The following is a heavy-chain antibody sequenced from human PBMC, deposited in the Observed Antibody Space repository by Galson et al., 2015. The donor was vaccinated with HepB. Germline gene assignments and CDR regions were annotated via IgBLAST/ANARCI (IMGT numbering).Heavy chain of an antibody. V-gene: IGHV3-11*05. CDR3: ARDRYDSDGSNWFDP. D-gene: IGHD3-22*01. Sequence: SLRLSCAASGFTFSDYYMSWIRQAPGKGLEWVSHVSSSGVHTNYADSVKGRFTISRDNAKNSLYLQMNSLRAEDTAVYYCARDRYDSDGSNWFDPWGQGTLVTVSS. CDR1: GFTFSDYY. CDR2: VSSSGVHT. J-gene: IGHJ5*02.